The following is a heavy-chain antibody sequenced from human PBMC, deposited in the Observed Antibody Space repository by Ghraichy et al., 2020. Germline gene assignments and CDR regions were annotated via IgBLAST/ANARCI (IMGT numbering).Heavy chain of an antibody. Sequence: SETLSLTCAVYGGSFSGYYWSWIRQPPGKGLEWIGEINHSGSTNYNPSLKSRVTISVDTSKNQFSLKLSSVTAADTAVYYCASAAVAGKSQGGDYWGQGTLVTVSS. CDR1: GGSFSGYY. D-gene: IGHD6-19*01. V-gene: IGHV4-34*01. CDR2: INHSGST. CDR3: ASAAVAGKSQGGDY. J-gene: IGHJ4*02.